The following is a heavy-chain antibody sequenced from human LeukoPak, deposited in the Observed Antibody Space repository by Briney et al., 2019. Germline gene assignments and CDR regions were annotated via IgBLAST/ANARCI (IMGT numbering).Heavy chain of an antibody. V-gene: IGHV3-48*04. CDR3: ARDRAVGSSWPLDY. CDR1: GFTFSSYS. J-gene: IGHJ4*02. D-gene: IGHD6-13*01. Sequence: PGGSLRLSCAASGFTFSSYSMNWVRQAPGKGLEWVSYISSSSSTIYYADSVKGRFTISRDNAKNSLYLQMNSLRAEDTAVYYCARDRAVGSSWPLDYWGQGTLVTVSS. CDR2: ISSSSSTI.